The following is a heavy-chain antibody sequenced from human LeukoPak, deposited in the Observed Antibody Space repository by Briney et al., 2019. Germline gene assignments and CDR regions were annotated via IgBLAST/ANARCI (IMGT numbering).Heavy chain of an antibody. CDR1: GGSFSGYY. D-gene: IGHD3-22*01. CDR2: INHSGST. CDR3: ARALYYYDSSGYYPFDY. Sequence: SETLSLTCAVYGGSFSGYYWSWLRQPPGKGREWIGEINHSGSTNYNPSLRSRVTISVDRSKNQFSLKLTSVTAADTAVYYCARALYYYDSSGYYPFDYWGQGTLVTVSS. J-gene: IGHJ4*02. V-gene: IGHV4-34*01.